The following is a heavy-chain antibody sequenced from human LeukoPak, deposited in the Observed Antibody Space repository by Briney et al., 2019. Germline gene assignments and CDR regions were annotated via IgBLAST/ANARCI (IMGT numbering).Heavy chain of an antibody. Sequence: GGSLRLSCAASGFTFTSYWMNWVRQAPGKGLEWVGNIKPDGSQTYYVDSVKGRFTISRDNAKNSVPLQLNSLRAEDTAVYFCVRSIDAWGQGTLVAVSS. V-gene: IGHV3-7*03. CDR3: VRSIDA. J-gene: IGHJ5*02. CDR1: GFTFTSYW. CDR2: IKPDGSQT. D-gene: IGHD3-3*01.